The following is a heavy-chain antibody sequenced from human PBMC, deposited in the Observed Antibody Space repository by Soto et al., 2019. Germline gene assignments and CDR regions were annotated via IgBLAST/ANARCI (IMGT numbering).Heavy chain of an antibody. D-gene: IGHD3-3*02. V-gene: IGHV1-24*01. CDR2: FDPEDGET. CDR1: GYTLTELS. J-gene: IGHJ6*02. CDR3: ATSFLEWLLSYPYGMDV. Sequence: GASGKVSCKVSGYTLTELSMHWVRQAPGKGLEWMGGFDPEDGETIYAQKFQGRVTMTEDTSTDTAYMELSSLRSEDTAVYYCATSFLEWLLSYPYGMDVWGQGTTVTVYS.